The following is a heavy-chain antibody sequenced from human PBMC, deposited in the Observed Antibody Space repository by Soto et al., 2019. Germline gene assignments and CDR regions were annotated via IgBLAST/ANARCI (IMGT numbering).Heavy chain of an antibody. J-gene: IGHJ4*02. Sequence: PSETLSLTCTVSGGSISSSSYYWGWIRQPPGKGLEWIGSIYYSGSTYYNPSLKSRVTISVDTSKNQFSLKLSSVTAADTAVYYCAITIFGVVTQFDYWGQGTLVTVSS. CDR1: GGSISSSSYY. CDR2: IYYSGST. CDR3: AITIFGVVTQFDY. V-gene: IGHV4-39*01. D-gene: IGHD3-3*01.